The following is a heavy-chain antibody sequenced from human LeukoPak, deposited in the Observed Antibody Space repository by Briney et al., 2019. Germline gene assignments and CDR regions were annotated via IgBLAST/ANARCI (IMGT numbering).Heavy chain of an antibody. CDR1: GGTFSSYA. J-gene: IGHJ3*02. CDR2: IIPILGIA. CDR3: ARERYFDWLSGPAEGINAFDI. V-gene: IGHV1-69*04. Sequence: GSSVKVSCKASGGTFSSYAISWVRQAPGQGLEWMGRIIPILGIANYAQKFQGRVTITADKSTSTAYMELSSLRSEDTAVYYCARERYFDWLSGPAEGINAFDIWGQGTMVTVSS. D-gene: IGHD3-9*01.